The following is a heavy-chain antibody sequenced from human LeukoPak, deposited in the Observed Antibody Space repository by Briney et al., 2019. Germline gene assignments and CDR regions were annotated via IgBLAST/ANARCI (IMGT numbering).Heavy chain of an antibody. J-gene: IGHJ5*02. CDR3: ARDSGQNWFDP. CDR2: ISSSSSYI. V-gene: IGHV3-21*01. Sequence: GGSLRLSCAASGFTFSSYSMNWVRQAPGKGLEWVSSISSSSSYIYYADSVRGRFTISRDNAKNSLYLQMNSLRAEDTAVYYCARDSGQNWFDPWGQGTLVTVSS. CDR1: GFTFSSYS.